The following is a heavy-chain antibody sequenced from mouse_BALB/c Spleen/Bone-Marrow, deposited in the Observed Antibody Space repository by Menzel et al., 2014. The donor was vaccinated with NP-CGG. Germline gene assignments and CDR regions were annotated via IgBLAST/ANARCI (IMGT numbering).Heavy chain of an antibody. Sequence: QVQLKQSGDELVRPGTSVKVSCKASGYAFTNYLIEWFKQRPGQGLEWIGRINPGIGGTTYNAKFKGKATLTADKSSTTAYMQLSSLTSDDSAVYFCARFTRDYWGQGTTLTVYS. CDR3: ARFTRDY. CDR1: GYAFTNYL. J-gene: IGHJ2*01. CDR2: INPGIGGT. V-gene: IGHV1-54*01.